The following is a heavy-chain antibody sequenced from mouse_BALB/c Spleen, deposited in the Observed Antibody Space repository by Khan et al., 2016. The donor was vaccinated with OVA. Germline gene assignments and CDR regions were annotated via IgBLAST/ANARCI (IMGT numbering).Heavy chain of an antibody. CDR1: GYTFTNYG. V-gene: IGHV9-3*02. CDR3: ARGESWFAY. CDR2: INTNTGEP. J-gene: IGHJ3*01. Sequence: QIQLVQSGPELKKPGETVKISCKASGYTFTNYGMNWVKQAPGKGLKWMGWINTNTGEPTYAEEFKGRFAFSLETSASTAYLQINNLKNEETATYFCARGESWFAYWGQGTLVTVSA.